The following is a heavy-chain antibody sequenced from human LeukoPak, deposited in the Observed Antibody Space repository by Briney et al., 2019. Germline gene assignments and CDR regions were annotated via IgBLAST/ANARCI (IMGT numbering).Heavy chain of an antibody. V-gene: IGHV4-59*08. CDR3: AXXXXXXXXXXYYYYYGMDV. Sequence: SETLSLTCTVSGGSISSYYWSWIRQPPGKGLEWIGYIYYSGSTNYNPSLKSRVTISVDTSKNQFSLKLSSATAADTAVYYCAXXXXXXXXXXYYYYYGMDVWGQGTTVTVSS. J-gene: IGHJ6*02. CDR1: GGSISSYY. CDR2: IYYSGST.